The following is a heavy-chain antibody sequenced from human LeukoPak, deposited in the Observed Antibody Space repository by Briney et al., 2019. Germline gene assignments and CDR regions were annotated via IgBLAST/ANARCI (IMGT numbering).Heavy chain of an antibody. J-gene: IGHJ3*02. D-gene: IGHD3-10*01. CDR3: ARDLSTYYYGSGSYNGAFDI. V-gene: IGHV3-23*01. CDR1: GFTFSTFA. Sequence: GGSLRLSCAASGFTFSTFAMIWVRQPPGKGLEWVSAISGSGGSTYYADSVKGRFTISRDNAKNSLYLQMNSLRAEDTALYHCARDLSTYYYGSGSYNGAFDIWGQGTMVTVSS. CDR2: ISGSGGST.